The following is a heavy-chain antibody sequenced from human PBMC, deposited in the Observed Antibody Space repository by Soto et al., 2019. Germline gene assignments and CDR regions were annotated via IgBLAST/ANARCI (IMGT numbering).Heavy chain of an antibody. J-gene: IGHJ5*02. D-gene: IGHD5-12*01. CDR3: ARQGLGYSGYETNWFDP. V-gene: IGHV4-39*01. CDR1: GGSISSSSYY. CDR2: IYYSGST. Sequence: SETLSLTCTVSGGSISSSSYYWGWIRQPPGKGLEWIGSIYYSGSTYYNPSLKSRVTISVDTSKNQFSLKLSSVTAADTAVYYCARQGLGYSGYETNWFDPWGQGTLVTVSS.